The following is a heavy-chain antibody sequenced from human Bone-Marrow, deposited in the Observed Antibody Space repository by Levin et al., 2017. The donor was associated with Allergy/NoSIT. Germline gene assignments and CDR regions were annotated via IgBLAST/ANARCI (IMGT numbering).Heavy chain of an antibody. CDR2: ITYTGRT. V-gene: IGHV4-39*01. D-gene: IGHD3-22*01. Sequence: SETLSLTCTVSGGSISNSPYYWGWIRQSPGKGLEWFGSITYTGRTRYNPSLQSRVTISVDTSKNQFSLNLNSVTAADTAAYYCARQDNYDTSGYFTTAFDVWGQGTVVTVSS. J-gene: IGHJ3*01. CDR1: GGSISNSPYY. CDR3: ARQDNYDTSGYFTTAFDV.